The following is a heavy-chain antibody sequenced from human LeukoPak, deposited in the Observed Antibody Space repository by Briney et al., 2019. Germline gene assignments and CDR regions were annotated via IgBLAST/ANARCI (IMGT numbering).Heavy chain of an antibody. Sequence: ASVKVSCKASGYTFTSYAMHWVRQAPGQRLEWMGWINAGNGNTKYSQKFQGRVTITRDTSASTAYMELSSLRSEDTAVYYCASGRGSYDSSGYYYRLIFYGMDVWGQGTTVTVSS. CDR2: INAGNGNT. V-gene: IGHV1-3*01. J-gene: IGHJ6*02. CDR3: ASGRGSYDSSGYYYRLIFYGMDV. CDR1: GYTFTSYA. D-gene: IGHD3-22*01.